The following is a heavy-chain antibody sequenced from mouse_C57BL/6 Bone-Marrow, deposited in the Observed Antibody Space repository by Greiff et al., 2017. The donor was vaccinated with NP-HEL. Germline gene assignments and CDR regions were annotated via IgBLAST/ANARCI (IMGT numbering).Heavy chain of an antibody. CDR2: INPNNGGT. CDR3: AKGGPTMVTTREYYYAMDY. CDR1: GYTFTDYN. D-gene: IGHD2-9*01. J-gene: IGHJ4*01. Sequence: VQLQQSGPELVKPGASVKMSCKASGYTFTDYNMHWVKQSHGKSLEWIGYINPNNGGTSYNQKFKGKATLTVNKSSSTAYMELRSLTSEDSAVYYCAKGGPTMVTTREYYYAMDYWGQGTSVTVSS. V-gene: IGHV1-22*01.